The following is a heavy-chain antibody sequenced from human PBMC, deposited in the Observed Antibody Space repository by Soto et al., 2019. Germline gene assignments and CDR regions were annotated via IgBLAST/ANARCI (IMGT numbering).Heavy chain of an antibody. CDR3: TRDFIYISIWYTSALYYYYDYGMDV. V-gene: IGHV3-49*03. Sequence: GGSLRLSCTASGFTFGDYAMSWFRQAPGKGLEWVGFIRSKANGGTTEYAASVKGRFTISRDDSKSIAYLQMNSLKTEDTAVYYCTRDFIYISIWYTSALYYYYDYGMDVWGQGTTVTVSS. CDR1: GFTFGDYA. D-gene: IGHD6-13*01. CDR2: IRSKANGGTT. J-gene: IGHJ6*02.